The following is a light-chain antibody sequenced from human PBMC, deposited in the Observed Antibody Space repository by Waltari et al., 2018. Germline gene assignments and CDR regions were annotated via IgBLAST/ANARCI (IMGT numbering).Light chain of an antibody. CDR3: QQHYNCPLT. CDR1: HSISCY. Sequence: EIQLTQSPATLSLSLGAGATLSCRASHSISCYLAWYQQKPGKAPKLLIYKASTRDSGIPARFSGSGSGTEFTLTISSLQPDDFAVYYCQQHYNCPLTFGGGTKVEIK. V-gene: IGKV3-11*01. CDR2: KAS. J-gene: IGKJ4*01.